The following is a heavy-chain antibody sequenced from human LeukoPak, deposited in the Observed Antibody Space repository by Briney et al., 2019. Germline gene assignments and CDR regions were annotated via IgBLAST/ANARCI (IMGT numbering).Heavy chain of an antibody. CDR1: GGTFSSYA. Sequence: ASVKVSCKASGGTFSSYAISWVRQAPGRGLEWMGGIIPIFGTANYAQKFQGRVTITADESTSTAYMELSSLRSEDTAVYYCARDLPFWSGYSDAFDIWGQGTMVTVSS. D-gene: IGHD3-3*01. V-gene: IGHV1-69*13. J-gene: IGHJ3*02. CDR3: ARDLPFWSGYSDAFDI. CDR2: IIPIFGTA.